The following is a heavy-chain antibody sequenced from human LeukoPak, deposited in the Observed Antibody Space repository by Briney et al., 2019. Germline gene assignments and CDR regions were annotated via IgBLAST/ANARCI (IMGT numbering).Heavy chain of an antibody. D-gene: IGHD2-15*01. J-gene: IGHJ4*02. CDR2: IKSKTDGGTT. CDR1: GFTFSNAW. V-gene: IGHV3-15*01. CDR3: TTEHTQGYGSGGSCQRPLDY. Sequence: KSGGSLRLSCAASGFTFSNAWMRWVRQAPGKGLEWVGRIKSKTDGGTTDYAAPVKGRFTISRDDSKNTLYLQMNSLKTEDTAVYYCTTEHTQGYGSGGSCQRPLDYWGQGTLVTVSS.